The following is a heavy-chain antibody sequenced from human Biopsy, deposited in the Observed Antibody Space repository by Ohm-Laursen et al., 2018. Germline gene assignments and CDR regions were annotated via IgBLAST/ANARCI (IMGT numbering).Heavy chain of an antibody. D-gene: IGHD3-9*01. J-gene: IGHJ1*01. CDR3: ATKLTGYFHH. CDR2: NIPILGTG. Sequence: SVKVSCKAHGGTFSNYGVNWVRQAPGQGLEWLGGNIPILGTGNYAQKFQDRVTVAADTSTSTATMELRSLRSDDTAVYYCATKLTGYFHHWGQGTLVIVSS. V-gene: IGHV1-69*06. CDR1: GGTFSNYG.